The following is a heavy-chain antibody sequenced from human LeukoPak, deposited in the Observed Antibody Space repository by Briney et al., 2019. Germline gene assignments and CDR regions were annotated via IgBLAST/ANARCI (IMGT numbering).Heavy chain of an antibody. J-gene: IGHJ3*02. CDR2: ISYDGSNK. CDR3: AKEGTTHGAFDI. V-gene: IGHV3-30*18. CDR1: GFTFSSYG. D-gene: IGHD1-26*01. Sequence: GRSLRLSCAASGFTFSSYGMHWVRQAPGKGLEWVAVISYDGSNKYYADSVKGRFTISRDNSKNMLYLQMNSLRPEDTAVYYCAKEGTTHGAFDIWGQGTMVTASS.